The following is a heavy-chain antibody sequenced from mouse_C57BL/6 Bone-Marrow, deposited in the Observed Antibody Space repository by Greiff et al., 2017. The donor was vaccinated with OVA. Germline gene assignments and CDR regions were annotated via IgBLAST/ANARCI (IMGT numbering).Heavy chain of an antibody. CDR1: GFTFSNYW. D-gene: IGHD2-10*01. Sequence: VKLQESGGGLVQPGGSMKLSCVASGFTFSNYWMNWVRQSPEKGLEWVAQIRLKSDNYATHYAESVKGRFTISRDDSKSSVYLQMNNLRAEDTGIYYCTGPLLSKAMDYWGQGTSVTVSS. CDR2: IRLKSDNYAT. V-gene: IGHV6-3*01. CDR3: TGPLLSKAMDY. J-gene: IGHJ4*01.